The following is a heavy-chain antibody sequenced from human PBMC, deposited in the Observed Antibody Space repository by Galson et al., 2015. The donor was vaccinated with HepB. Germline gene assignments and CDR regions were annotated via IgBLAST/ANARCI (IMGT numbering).Heavy chain of an antibody. V-gene: IGHV3-53*01. CDR2: IFGGDSA. Sequence: SLRLSCAASGFSVSSKYMSWVRQAPGKGLEWVSIIFGGDSAYYADSVKGRFTISRDNSRNTLYLQMNSLRVEDTAVYYCVRRVDGATMRNRSDLWGQCSTVTVSS. CDR1: GFSVSSKY. J-gene: IGHJ6*01. D-gene: IGHD1-26*01. CDR3: VRRVDGATMRNRSDL.